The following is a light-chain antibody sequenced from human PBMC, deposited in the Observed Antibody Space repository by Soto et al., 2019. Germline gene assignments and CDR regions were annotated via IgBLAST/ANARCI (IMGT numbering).Light chain of an antibody. J-gene: IGLJ2*01. CDR1: SSDVGNYNL. CDR3: CSSVGYSIVV. CDR2: EVT. V-gene: IGLV2-23*02. Sequence: LTQPASVSGSPGQSITISCTGTSSDVGNYNLVSWYQHHPGQAPKLMIYEVTERPSGVSDRFSGSKSGNTASLTISGLQAEDEADYYCCSSVGYSIVVFGGGTKLTVL.